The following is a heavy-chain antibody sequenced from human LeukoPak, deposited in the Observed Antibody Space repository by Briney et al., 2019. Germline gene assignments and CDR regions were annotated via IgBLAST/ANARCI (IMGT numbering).Heavy chain of an antibody. V-gene: IGHV1-69*13. J-gene: IGHJ5*01. Sequence: SVKLSRKASGGTFSSYAISWVRQAPGQGLEWMGGIIPIFGTADYAQKFKSRVTITADESTSTAYMELSSLRSEDTAVYDCARGLYSSTYGWFDSWGQGTLVTVSS. CDR1: GGTFSSYA. CDR3: ARGLYSSTYGWFDS. CDR2: IIPIFGTA. D-gene: IGHD6-13*01.